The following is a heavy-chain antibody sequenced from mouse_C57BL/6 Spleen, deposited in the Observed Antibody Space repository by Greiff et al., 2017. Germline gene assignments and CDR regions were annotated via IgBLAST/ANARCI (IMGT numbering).Heavy chain of an antibody. J-gene: IGHJ4*01. CDR1: GYAFTNYL. CDR2: INPGSGGT. V-gene: IGHV1-54*01. Sequence: VQGVESGAELVRPGTSVKVSCKASGYAFTNYLIEWVKQRPGQGLEWIGVINPGSGGTNYNEKFKGKATLTADKSSSTAYMQLSSLTSEDSAVYFCARYTTVVAPSMDYWGQGTSVTVSS. D-gene: IGHD1-1*01. CDR3: ARYTTVVAPSMDY.